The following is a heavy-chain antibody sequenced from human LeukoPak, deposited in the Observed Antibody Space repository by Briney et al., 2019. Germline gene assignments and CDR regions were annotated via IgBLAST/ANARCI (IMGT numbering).Heavy chain of an antibody. Sequence: PSQTLSLTCTVSSDSFNTGDFYWSWVRQSPGKGLEWVGYVHRDGDTFYNPSLKSRVTISLDRSKKQFSLKLKSVTAADTAVYYCARNRYGSGSYPDPLYYYGMDVWGQGTTVTVSS. CDR2: VHRDGDT. CDR1: SDSFNTGDFY. D-gene: IGHD3-10*01. CDR3: ARNRYGSGSYPDPLYYYGMDV. J-gene: IGHJ6*02. V-gene: IGHV4-30-2*06.